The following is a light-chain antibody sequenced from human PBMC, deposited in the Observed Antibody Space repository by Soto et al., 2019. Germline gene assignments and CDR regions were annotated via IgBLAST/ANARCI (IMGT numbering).Light chain of an antibody. V-gene: IGKV1-9*01. CDR1: QGISSY. CDR2: AAS. Sequence: IQLTQSPSSLSASVGDRVTITWRASQGISSYLAWYQQKPGKAPKLLIYAASTLQSGVPSRFSGSGSGTDFTLTISSLQPEDFATYYCQQLNSYLFTFGPGTKVDIK. CDR3: QQLNSYLFT. J-gene: IGKJ3*01.